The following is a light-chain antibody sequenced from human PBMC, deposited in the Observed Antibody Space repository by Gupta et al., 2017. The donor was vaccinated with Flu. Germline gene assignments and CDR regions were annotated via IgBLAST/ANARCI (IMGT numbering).Light chain of an antibody. CDR1: STDIGSYKY. CDR2: DVT. Sequence: TSTDIGSYKYVSWYQQHPGKAPRLLIYDVTNRPSGVSTRFSGSKSGDTASLTISGLQAEDEADYYCSSCTSSTTLVFGGGTRLTVL. V-gene: IGLV2-14*01. J-gene: IGLJ2*01. CDR3: SSCTSSTTLV.